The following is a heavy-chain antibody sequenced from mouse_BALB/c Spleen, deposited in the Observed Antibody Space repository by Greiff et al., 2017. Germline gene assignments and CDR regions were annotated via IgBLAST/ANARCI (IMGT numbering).Heavy chain of an antibody. CDR2: IRNKANGYTT. D-gene: IGHD2-4*01. CDR3: ARDRGTMITTNPRDY. CDR1: GFTFTDYY. V-gene: IGHV7-3*02. Sequence: EVKLMESGGGLVQPGGSLRLSCATSGFTFTDYYMSWVRQPPGKALEWLGFIRNKANGYTTEYSASVKGLFTISRDNSQSILYLQMNTLRAEDSATYYCARDRGTMITTNPRDYWGQGTSVTVSS. J-gene: IGHJ4*01.